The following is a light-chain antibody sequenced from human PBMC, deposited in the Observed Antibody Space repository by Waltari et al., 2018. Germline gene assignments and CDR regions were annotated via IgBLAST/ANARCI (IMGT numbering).Light chain of an antibody. J-gene: IGLJ3*02. CDR2: KGS. Sequence: QTVVTQEPSLSVSPGGTVTLPCALTSGSVTTTSHASWYQQTPGQPPRTLVYKGSSRSSGVPDRFSGSILGNKAALTITGAQADDESNYYCSLYMGSGIWVFGGGTKLTVL. V-gene: IGLV8-61*01. CDR1: SGSVTTTSH. CDR3: SLYMGSGIWV.